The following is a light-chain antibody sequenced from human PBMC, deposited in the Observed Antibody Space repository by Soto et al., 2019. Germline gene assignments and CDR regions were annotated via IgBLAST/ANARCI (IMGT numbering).Light chain of an antibody. V-gene: IGKV1-5*01. CDR3: QQYNEC. CDR2: DAS. J-gene: IGKJ3*01. CDR1: RNINIW. Sequence: DIQMTQSPSTLSASIGDRITITCRASRNINIWLAWYQQKPGKAPKVLIYDASTLASGVPSRFSGSGSGSEFALAMSSLQSDDFATYYGQQYNECFGPGTKVDFK.